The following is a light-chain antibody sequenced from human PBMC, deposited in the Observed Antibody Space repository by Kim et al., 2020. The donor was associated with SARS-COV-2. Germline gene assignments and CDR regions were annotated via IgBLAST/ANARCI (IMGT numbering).Light chain of an antibody. Sequence: QSALTQPASVSGSPGQSITISCTGTRSDVGNYNLVSWYQQHPGRVPKLMIYEVSKRPSGVSNRFSGSKSGNTASLTISGLQVEDEADYYCCSYAGSNTYVFGTGTKVTVL. CDR3: CSYAGSNTYV. V-gene: IGLV2-23*02. CDR2: EVS. CDR1: RSDVGNYNL. J-gene: IGLJ1*01.